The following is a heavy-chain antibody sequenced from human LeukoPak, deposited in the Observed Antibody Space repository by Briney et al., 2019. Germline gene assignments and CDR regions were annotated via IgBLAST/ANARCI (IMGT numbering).Heavy chain of an antibody. CDR1: GYTFTSYI. CDR3: ARLPLTGYSRGYYYGMDV. D-gene: IGHD3-9*01. V-gene: IGHV1-3*01. J-gene: IGHJ6*02. CDR2: INAGNGNT. Sequence: ASVKVSCKASGYTFTSYIMHWMRQAPGQRLEWMGWINAGNGNTKYSQRFQGRVTITADESTSTAYMELSSLRSEDTAVYYCARLPLTGYSRGYYYGMDVWGQGTTVTVSS.